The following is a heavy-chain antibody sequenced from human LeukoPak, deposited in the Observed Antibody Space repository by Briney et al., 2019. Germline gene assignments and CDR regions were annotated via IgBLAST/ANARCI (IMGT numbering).Heavy chain of an antibody. V-gene: IGHV3-23*01. CDR1: GFTFADYA. J-gene: IGHJ4*02. Sequence: PGRSLRLSCTASGFTFADYAMSWVRQAPGKGLEWVSAISGSGGSTYYADSVKGRFTISRDNSKNALYLQMNSLRAEDTAVYYCAKQGGYYYFDDYWGQGTLVTVSS. CDR3: AKQGGYYYFDDY. D-gene: IGHD3-22*01. CDR2: ISGSGGST.